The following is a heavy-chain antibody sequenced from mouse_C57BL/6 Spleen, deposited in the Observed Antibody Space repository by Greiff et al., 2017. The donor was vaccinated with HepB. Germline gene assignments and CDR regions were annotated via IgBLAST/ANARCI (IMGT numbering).Heavy chain of an antibody. CDR3: TRGSFITTDPHWYFDV. D-gene: IGHD1-1*01. V-gene: IGHV5-9-1*02. CDR2: ISSGGDYI. Sequence: EVKVVESGEGLVKPGGSLKLSCAASGFTFSSYAMSWVRQTPEKRLEWVAYISSGGDYICYADTVKGRFTISRDNARNTLYLQMSSLKSEDTAMYYCTRGSFITTDPHWYFDVWGTGTTVTVSS. J-gene: IGHJ1*03. CDR1: GFTFSSYA.